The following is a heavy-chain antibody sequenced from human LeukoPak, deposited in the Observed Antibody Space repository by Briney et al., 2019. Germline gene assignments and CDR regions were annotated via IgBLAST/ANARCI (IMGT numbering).Heavy chain of an antibody. D-gene: IGHD6-19*01. CDR2: IYSSGST. CDR1: GGSISSSSYY. V-gene: IGHV4-61*02. J-gene: IGHJ3*02. Sequence: PSETLSLTCTVSGGSISSSSYYWSWIRQTAGKGLEWIGRIYSSGSTNYNPSLKSRVTMSVDTSKNQFSLKLSSVTAADTAVYYCARTPGRQWLRNTFDIWGQGTMVTVSS. CDR3: ARTPGRQWLRNTFDI.